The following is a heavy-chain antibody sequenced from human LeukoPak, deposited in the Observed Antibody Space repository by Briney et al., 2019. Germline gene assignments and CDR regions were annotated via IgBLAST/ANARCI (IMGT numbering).Heavy chain of an antibody. V-gene: IGHV3-21*01. J-gene: IGHJ4*02. CDR3: ARSAIAAAGKDY. CDR2: ISGSSSYI. Sequence: GGSLRLSCAASGFTFSSYSMNWVRQAPGKGLEWVSSISGSSSYIYFADSVRGRFTISRDNAKNSLYLQMNSLRAEDTAVYFCARSAIAAAGKDYWGQGTLVTVSS. CDR1: GFTFSSYS. D-gene: IGHD6-13*01.